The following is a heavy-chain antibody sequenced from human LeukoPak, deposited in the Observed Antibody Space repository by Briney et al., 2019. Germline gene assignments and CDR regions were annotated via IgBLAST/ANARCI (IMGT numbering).Heavy chain of an antibody. J-gene: IGHJ6*02. CDR3: ARWMFYYGSGVFHYHGMDV. D-gene: IGHD3-10*01. CDR2: INPADSDT. CDR1: GYSFTNYW. Sequence: GESLKISCKASGYSFTNYWIGWVRQMPGKGLEWMGIINPADSDTKYSPSFQGQVTISADKPINTAYLQWSSLKASDTAIYYCARWMFYYGSGVFHYHGMDVWGQGTTVTVSS. V-gene: IGHV5-51*04.